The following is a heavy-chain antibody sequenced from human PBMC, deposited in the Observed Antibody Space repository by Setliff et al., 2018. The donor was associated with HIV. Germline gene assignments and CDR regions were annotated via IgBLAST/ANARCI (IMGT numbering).Heavy chain of an antibody. V-gene: IGHV4-39*01. CDR3: ATSPRGTYYDILSGRPRGWFDP. D-gene: IGHD3-9*01. CDR2: LYGHSST. Sequence: AETLSLTCTVSGDSITSGHFYWGWVRQAPGKGLEWMGSLYGHSSTYYTKSHRGRVTISADTSKNQFSLRLSSVTALDTAVYYCATSPRGTYYDILSGRPRGWFDPWGQGTLVTVSS. CDR1: GDSITSGHFY. J-gene: IGHJ5*02.